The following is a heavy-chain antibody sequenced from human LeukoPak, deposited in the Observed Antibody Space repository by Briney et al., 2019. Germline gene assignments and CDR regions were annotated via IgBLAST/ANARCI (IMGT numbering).Heavy chain of an antibody. Sequence: GGSLRLSCAASGFTFSSYAMSWVRQVPGKGLEWVSAISGSGGSTYYADSVKGRFTISRDNAKNSLYLQMNSLRAEDTAVYYCARQGDGYNPDAFDIWGQGTMVTVSS. D-gene: IGHD5-24*01. J-gene: IGHJ3*02. CDR2: ISGSGGST. CDR1: GFTFSSYA. CDR3: ARQGDGYNPDAFDI. V-gene: IGHV3-23*01.